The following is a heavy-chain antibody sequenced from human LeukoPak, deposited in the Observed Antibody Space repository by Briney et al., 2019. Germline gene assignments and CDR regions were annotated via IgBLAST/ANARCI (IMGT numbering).Heavy chain of an antibody. CDR2: IYYSGST. J-gene: IGHJ5*02. V-gene: IGHV4-59*01. CDR3: ARVNDRASDWFDP. D-gene: IGHD2-8*01. Sequence: SETLSLTCTASGDSINSYYWSWIRQPPGKGLQWIGYIYYSGSTNYNPSLKSRVTISVDTSKNQFSLKLTSVTAADTAVYYCARVNDRASDWFDPWGQGTPVTVSS. CDR1: GDSINSYY.